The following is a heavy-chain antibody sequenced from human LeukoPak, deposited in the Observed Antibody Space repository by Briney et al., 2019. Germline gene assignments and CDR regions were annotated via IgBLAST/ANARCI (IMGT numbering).Heavy chain of an antibody. J-gene: IGHJ3*02. V-gene: IGHV4-59*08. Sequence: SETLSLTCTVSGGSMSPFYWSWIRQSPGKGLEWIGSIYYSGGTNYNPSLKSRVTISVDTSKNQFSLELSSVTAADTAVYYCAVNSTRHTFDIWGQGTMVTVSS. CDR3: AVNSTRHTFDI. CDR1: GGSMSPFY. D-gene: IGHD1-1*01. CDR2: IYYSGGT.